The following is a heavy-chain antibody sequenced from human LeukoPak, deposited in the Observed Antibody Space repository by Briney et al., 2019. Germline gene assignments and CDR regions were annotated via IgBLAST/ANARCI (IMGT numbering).Heavy chain of an antibody. Sequence: SETLSLTCTVSGGSISSSSYYWGWIRQPPGTGLEWIGSIYYSGSTYYNPSLKSRVTISVDTSKNQFSLKLSSVTAADTAVYYCASSSNLSYYYYYYYMDVWGKGTTVTVSS. CDR2: IYYSGST. CDR3: ASSSNLSYYYYYYYMDV. V-gene: IGHV4-39*07. D-gene: IGHD4-11*01. J-gene: IGHJ6*03. CDR1: GGSISSSSYY.